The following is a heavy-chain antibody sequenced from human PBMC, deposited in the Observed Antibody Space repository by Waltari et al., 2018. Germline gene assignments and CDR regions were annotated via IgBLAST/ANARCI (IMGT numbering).Heavy chain of an antibody. CDR3: AAERMRGYSGY. D-gene: IGHD3-22*01. Sequence: QVQLQESGPGLVKPSQTLSLTCTVSGGSISSGSYSWSWIRQPAGKGLEWIGRIYTSGSTNYNPSLKSRVTISVDTSKNQFSLKLSSVTAADTAVYYCAAERMRGYSGYWGQGTLVTVSS. V-gene: IGHV4-61*02. CDR2: IYTSGST. CDR1: GGSISSGSYS. J-gene: IGHJ4*02.